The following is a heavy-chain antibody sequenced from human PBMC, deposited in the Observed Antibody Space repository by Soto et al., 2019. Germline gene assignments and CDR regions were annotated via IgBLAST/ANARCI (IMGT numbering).Heavy chain of an antibody. CDR1: GFSLSSHS. D-gene: IGHD3-10*01. J-gene: IGHJ6*02. CDR3: ARGMSLGYYSYGMDV. CDR2: ISGSSETK. V-gene: IGHV3-48*02. Sequence: EVQLVESGGGLAQPGGSLRLSCAASGFSLSSHSVNWVRQAPGKGLEWISYISGSSETKYNADSVKGRFTTSRDNVKNVVYLQMNSLRDEDTALYYCARGMSLGYYSYGMDVWGQGTAVTVSS.